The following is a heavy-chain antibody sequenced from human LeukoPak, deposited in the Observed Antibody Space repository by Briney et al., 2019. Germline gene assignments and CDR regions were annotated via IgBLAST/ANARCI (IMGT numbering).Heavy chain of an antibody. D-gene: IGHD3-3*01. CDR2: INPNSGGT. Sequence: ASVKVSCKASGYTFTGYYMHWVRQAPGQGLEWMGWINPNSGGTNYAQKFQGRVTMTRDTSISTAYVELSRLRSDDTAVYYCARELSGIRFLEWEPLDYWGQGTLVTVSS. V-gene: IGHV1-2*02. J-gene: IGHJ4*02. CDR3: ARELSGIRFLEWEPLDY. CDR1: GYTFTGYY.